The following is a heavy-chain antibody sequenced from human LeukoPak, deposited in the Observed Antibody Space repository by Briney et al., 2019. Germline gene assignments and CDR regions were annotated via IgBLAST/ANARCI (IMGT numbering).Heavy chain of an antibody. V-gene: IGHV3-21*01. J-gene: IGHJ5*02. Sequence: GGSLRLSCAASGFTFSSYSMNWVRQAPGKGLEWVSSISSSSSYIYYADSVKGRFTISRDNAKNSLYLQMNSLRAEDTAVYYCAREVLVAVAGHWFDPWGQGTLVTVSS. D-gene: IGHD6-19*01. CDR2: ISSSSSYI. CDR3: AREVLVAVAGHWFDP. CDR1: GFTFSSYS.